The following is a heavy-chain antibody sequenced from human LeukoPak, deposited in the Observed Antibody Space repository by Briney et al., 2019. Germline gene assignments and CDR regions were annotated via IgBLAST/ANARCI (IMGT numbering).Heavy chain of an antibody. V-gene: IGHV1-69*04. D-gene: IGHD6-19*01. J-gene: IGHJ4*02. CDR2: IIPILGIA. CDR1: GGTFSSYA. Sequence: GASVKVSCKASGGTFSSYAISWVRQAPGQGLEWMGRIIPILGIANYAQKFQGRVTITADKSTSTAYMELSSLRSEDTAVYYCARGGDSSGEPSNFDYWGQGTLVTVSS. CDR3: ARGGDSSGEPSNFDY.